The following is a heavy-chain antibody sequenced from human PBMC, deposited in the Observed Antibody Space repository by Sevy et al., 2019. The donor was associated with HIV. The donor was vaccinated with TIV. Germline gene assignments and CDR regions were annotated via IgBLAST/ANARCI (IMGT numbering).Heavy chain of an antibody. D-gene: IGHD6-19*01. V-gene: IGHV3-7*01. Sequence: GGSLRLSCAASGFSFSSFWMSWVRQSPGKGLEWVANIKEDGNEKYYVDSVKGRFTISRDNAKNSLYLQMNSLRAEDTAVYYCAREGQWPHPGDYWGQGTLVTVSS. CDR2: IKEDGNEK. CDR1: GFSFSSFW. J-gene: IGHJ4*02. CDR3: AREGQWPHPGDY.